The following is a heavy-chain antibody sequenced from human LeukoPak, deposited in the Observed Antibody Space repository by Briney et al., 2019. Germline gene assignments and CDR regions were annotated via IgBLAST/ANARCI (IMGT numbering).Heavy chain of an antibody. D-gene: IGHD5-18*01. V-gene: IGHV3-30*18. CDR2: ISYDGSNK. Sequence: QPGRSLRLSCAASGFTFSSYGMHWVRQAPGKGLEWVAVISYDGSNKYYADSVKGRFTISRDNSKNTLYLQMNSLRAEDTAVYYCAKDRGYSYGYFDYWGQGTLATVSS. CDR3: AKDRGYSYGYFDY. CDR1: GFTFSSYG. J-gene: IGHJ4*02.